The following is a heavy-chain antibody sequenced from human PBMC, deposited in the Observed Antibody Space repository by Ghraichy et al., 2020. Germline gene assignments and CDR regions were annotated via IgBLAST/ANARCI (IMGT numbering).Heavy chain of an antibody. CDR3: AREGIKDYYGSGGGGMDV. CDR2: IFYSGST. V-gene: IGHV4-59*01. Sequence: GSLRLSCTVSGGSISSYYWSWIRQPPGKGLEWIGYIFYSGSTNYNPSLKSRVTISVDTSKKQFSLKLSSVTAADTAVYYCAREGIKDYYGSGGGGMDVWGQGTTVTVSS. D-gene: IGHD3-10*01. J-gene: IGHJ6*02. CDR1: GGSISSYY.